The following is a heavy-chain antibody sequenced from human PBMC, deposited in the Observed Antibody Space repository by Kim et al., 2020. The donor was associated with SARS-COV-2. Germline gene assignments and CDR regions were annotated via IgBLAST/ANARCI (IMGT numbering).Heavy chain of an antibody. V-gene: IGHV6-1*01. J-gene: IGHJ3*02. CDR1: GDSVSSNFAT. Sequence: SQTLSLTCAIFGDSVSSNFATWNWIRQSPSRGLEWLGRTYYKSKWYNDYVISVKSRLTINPDTSTNQFSLHLNSVTPEDTAVYYCARSGFGGREPVAGLNAFDIWGQGTTVTVSS. D-gene: IGHD6-19*01. CDR3: ARSGFGGREPVAGLNAFDI. CDR2: TYYKSKWYN.